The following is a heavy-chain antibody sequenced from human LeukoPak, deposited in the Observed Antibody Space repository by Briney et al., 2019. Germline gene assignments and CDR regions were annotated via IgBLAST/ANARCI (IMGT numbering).Heavy chain of an antibody. Sequence: GASVKVSCKASGDTFTGYYMHWVRHAPRRGLEWMGWINPDSGGTNYAHKSQSRGTMTTDTSISTTYMELSRLRSDDTAVYYCARTRNYNWNDVVDYWGQGTLVTVSS. D-gene: IGHD1-20*01. CDR2: INPDSGGT. J-gene: IGHJ4*02. CDR3: ARTRNYNWNDVVDY. V-gene: IGHV1-2*02. CDR1: GDTFTGYY.